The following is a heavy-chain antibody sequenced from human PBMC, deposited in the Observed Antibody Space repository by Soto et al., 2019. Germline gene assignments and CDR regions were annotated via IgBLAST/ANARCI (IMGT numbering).Heavy chain of an antibody. CDR3: ARLLRAMSVRLEMDWFDP. Sequence: ASVKVSCKASGYTFTSYGISWVRQAPGQGLEWMGWISAYNGNTNYAQKLQGRVTMTTDTSTSTAYMELRSLRSDDTAVYYCARLLRAMSVRLEMDWFDPWGQGTLVTVSS. J-gene: IGHJ5*02. D-gene: IGHD2-2*01. CDR1: GYTFTSYG. V-gene: IGHV1-18*04. CDR2: ISAYNGNT.